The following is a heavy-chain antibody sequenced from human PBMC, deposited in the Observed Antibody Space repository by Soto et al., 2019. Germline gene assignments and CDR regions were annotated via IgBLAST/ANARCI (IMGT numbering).Heavy chain of an antibody. J-gene: IGHJ4*02. D-gene: IGHD3-22*01. CDR2: INPNSGGT. CDR3: ARGYYDSSGYNPDY. V-gene: IGHV1-2*02. Sequence: ASVKVSCKASGYTFTGYYMHWVRQAPGQGLEWMGWINPNSGGTNYAQKFRGRVTMTRDTSISTAYMELSRLRSDDTAVYYCARGYYDSSGYNPDYWGQGTLVTVSS. CDR1: GYTFTGYY.